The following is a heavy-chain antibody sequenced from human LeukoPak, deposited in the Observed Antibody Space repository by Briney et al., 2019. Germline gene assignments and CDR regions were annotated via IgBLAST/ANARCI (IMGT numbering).Heavy chain of an antibody. CDR3: AREGYSYGLDY. V-gene: IGHV1-69*13. J-gene: IGHJ4*02. Sequence: ASVKVSCKASGYTFTNYGISWVRQAPGQGLEWMGGIIPIFGTANYARKFQGRVTITADESTSTAYMELSSLRSEDTAVYYCAREGYSYGLDYGGQGTLVTVSS. CDR2: IIPIFGTA. CDR1: GYTFTNYG. D-gene: IGHD5-18*01.